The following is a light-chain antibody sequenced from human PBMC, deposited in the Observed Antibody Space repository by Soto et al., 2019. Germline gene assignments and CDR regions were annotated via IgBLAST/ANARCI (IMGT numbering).Light chain of an antibody. CDR2: AAF. V-gene: IGKV1-8*01. CDR1: QGISTY. CDR3: QQYYDYPRT. J-gene: IGKJ2*01. Sequence: IHMTQSPSSLSASTGDRVTITCRASQGISTYLAWYQQKAGKAPKVLIYAAFTLQSGVPSRFRGSGSGTDFTLTISGLKSEDFATYFCQQYYDYPRTFGQGTKLEI.